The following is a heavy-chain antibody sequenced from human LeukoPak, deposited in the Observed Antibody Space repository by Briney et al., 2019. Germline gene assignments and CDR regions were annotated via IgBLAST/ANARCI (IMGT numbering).Heavy chain of an antibody. CDR3: ARGVPQWPARVDY. CDR2: IYYSGST. Sequence: SETLSLTCTVSGGSIISYYWSWIRQPPGKGLEWIGYIYYSGSTNYNPSLKSRVTISVDTSKNQFSLKLISVTAADTAVYYCARGVPQWPARVDYWGQGALVTVSS. V-gene: IGHV4-59*08. CDR1: GGSIISYY. J-gene: IGHJ4*02. D-gene: IGHD6-19*01.